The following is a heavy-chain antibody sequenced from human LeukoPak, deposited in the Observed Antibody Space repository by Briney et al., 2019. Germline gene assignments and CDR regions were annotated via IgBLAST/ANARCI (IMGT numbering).Heavy chain of an antibody. J-gene: IGHJ4*02. V-gene: IGHV4-59*01. CDR3: TRHDYGSN. Sequence: SETLSLTCTVSGGSISSDYWSWIRQPPGKGLEWIGYIYYSGSTNYDPSLKSRVTISVDTSKNQFSLKLSSVTAADTAVYYCTRHDYGSNWGQGILVTVSS. CDR2: IYYSGST. CDR1: GGSISSDY. D-gene: IGHD4-17*01.